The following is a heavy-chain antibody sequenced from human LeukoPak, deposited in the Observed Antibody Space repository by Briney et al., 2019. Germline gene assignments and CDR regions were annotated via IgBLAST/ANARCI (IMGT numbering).Heavy chain of an antibody. CDR3: ARDSVRDSSGWGRYYYYYYMDV. Sequence: GASVKVSCKASGYTFTGYYMHWVRQAPGQGLEWMGWINPNSGGTNYAQKFQGRVTMTRDTSISTAYMELGRLRSDDTAVYYCARDSVRDSSGWGRYYYYYYMDVWGKGTTVTVSS. V-gene: IGHV1-2*02. D-gene: IGHD6-19*01. CDR2: INPNSGGT. CDR1: GYTFTGYY. J-gene: IGHJ6*03.